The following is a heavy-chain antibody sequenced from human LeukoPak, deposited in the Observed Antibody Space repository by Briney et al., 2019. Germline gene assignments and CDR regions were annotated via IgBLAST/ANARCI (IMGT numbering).Heavy chain of an antibody. CDR1: GFNFNSNY. D-gene: IGHD7-27*01. V-gene: IGHV3-53*01. CDR3: ARDLGDAKGY. Sequence: GGSLRLSCAASGFNFNSNYMNWVRQAPGKGLEWVSAIYGGGSTYYADSVKGRFTISRDNSKNTLYLQMNSLRAEDTAVYYCARDLGDAKGYWGQGTLVTVSS. CDR2: IYGGGST. J-gene: IGHJ4*02.